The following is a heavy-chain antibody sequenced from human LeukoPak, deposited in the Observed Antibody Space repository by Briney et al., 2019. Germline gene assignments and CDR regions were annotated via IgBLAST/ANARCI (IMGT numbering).Heavy chain of an antibody. CDR1: GYSISSGYY. V-gene: IGHV4-38-2*02. CDR2: FYDSGNT. J-gene: IGHJ5*02. CDR3: ARGLTKYSSSWYRQKNWFDP. D-gene: IGHD6-13*01. Sequence: PSETLSLTCTVSGYSISSGYYWGWIRQPPGKGLEWIGSFYDSGNTYYNPSLKSRVTISVDTSKNQFSLKLSSVTAADTAVYYCARGLTKYSSSWYRQKNWFDPWGQGTLVTVSS.